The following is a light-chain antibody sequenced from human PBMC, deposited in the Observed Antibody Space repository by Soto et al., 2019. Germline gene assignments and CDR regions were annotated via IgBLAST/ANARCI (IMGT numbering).Light chain of an antibody. CDR3: AVWDDSLNGVV. J-gene: IGLJ2*01. CDR1: SSNIGSNT. Sequence: QSVLTQPPSASGTHGQTVTNSCSRSSSNIGSNTVNWYQQLPGTAPKLLIYSNNQLPSGVTDRFAGSKSGTSASLAISGLQSEYEADYYGAVWDDSLNGVVFGGGTTVTVL. CDR2: SNN. V-gene: IGLV1-44*01.